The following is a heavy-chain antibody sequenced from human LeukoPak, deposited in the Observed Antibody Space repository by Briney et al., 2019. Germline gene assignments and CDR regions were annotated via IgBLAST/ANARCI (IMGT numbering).Heavy chain of an antibody. CDR2: IYYSGST. CDR3: ARLAVAGFDY. CDR1: GGSISSYY. V-gene: IGHV4-59*08. J-gene: IGHJ4*02. D-gene: IGHD6-19*01. Sequence: SETLSLTCTVSGGSISSYYWNWIRQPPGKGLEWIGYIYYSGSTYYNPSLKSRVTISVDTSKNQFSLKLSSVTAADTAVYYCARLAVAGFDYWGQGTLVTVSS.